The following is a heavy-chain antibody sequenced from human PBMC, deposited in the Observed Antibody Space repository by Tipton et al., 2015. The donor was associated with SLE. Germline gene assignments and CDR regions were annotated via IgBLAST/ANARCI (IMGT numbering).Heavy chain of an antibody. J-gene: IGHJ5*02. CDR1: GGSFSGYF. CDR2: MNHGGST. Sequence: TLSLTCAVYGGSFSGYFWSWIRQSPGKGLEWIGEMNHGGSTSYNPSLKSRVTISVDTSKNQFSLKLSSVTAADTAVYYCARGGPAGKVVAWGGWFDPWGLGTLVTVSS. V-gene: IGHV4-34*01. CDR3: ARGGPAGKVVAWGGWFDP. D-gene: IGHD6-19*01.